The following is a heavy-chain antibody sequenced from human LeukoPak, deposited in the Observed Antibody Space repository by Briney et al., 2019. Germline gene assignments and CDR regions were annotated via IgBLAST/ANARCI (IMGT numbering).Heavy chain of an antibody. Sequence: NSSETLSLTCAVYGGSFSGYNWAWIRQPPGKVLEWIGSIYHSGSAYYNPSLKSRVTISVDTSKNQFSLKLSSVTAADTAVYYCVRYCSSTTCYTRAVDYWGQGTLVTVSS. CDR3: VRYCSSTTCYTRAVDY. V-gene: IGHV4-38-2*01. J-gene: IGHJ4*02. CDR2: IYHSGSA. CDR1: GGSFSGYN. D-gene: IGHD2-2*02.